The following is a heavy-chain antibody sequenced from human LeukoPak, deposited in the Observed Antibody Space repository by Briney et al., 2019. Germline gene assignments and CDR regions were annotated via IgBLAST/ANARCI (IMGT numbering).Heavy chain of an antibody. D-gene: IGHD3-10*01. CDR3: STLWYGA. Sequence: KSGGSLRLSCAASGFTFTNAWMYWVRQAPGKGPEWVGRIKSKTDGGTSDHAAPVTGRFTISRDDSKSTLYLEMNSLKTEDTGVYYCSTLWYGAWGQGTLVTVSS. CDR1: GFTFTNAW. V-gene: IGHV3-15*01. J-gene: IGHJ5*02. CDR2: IKSKTDGGTS.